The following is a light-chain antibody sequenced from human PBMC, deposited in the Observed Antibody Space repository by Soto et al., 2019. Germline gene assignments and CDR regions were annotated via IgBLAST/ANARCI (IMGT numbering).Light chain of an antibody. J-gene: IGKJ1*01. CDR3: QQYDQWWT. CDR1: QSVNSN. V-gene: IGKV3-15*01. CDR2: GAS. Sequence: EIVMTQSPATLSVSPGERATFSCRASQSVNSNLAWYQLKPGQPPRLLVYGASIRATDIPARFSGSGSGTDYTLTISSLQPEDFGVYFCQQYDQWWTFGQGTKVDI.